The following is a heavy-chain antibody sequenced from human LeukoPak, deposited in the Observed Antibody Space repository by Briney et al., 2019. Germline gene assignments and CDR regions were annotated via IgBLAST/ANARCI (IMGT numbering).Heavy chain of an antibody. D-gene: IGHD5-12*01. CDR3: ARHHDGGYDLHY. Sequence: GESLKISCQGSGYSFTSYWIGWVRQLPGKGLERMGIIYPGDSDTRYSPSFQGQVTMSVDKSISTAYLQWSSLKASDTAMYYCARHHDGGYDLHYWGQGTLVTVSS. V-gene: IGHV5-51*01. J-gene: IGHJ4*02. CDR2: IYPGDSDT. CDR1: GYSFTSYW.